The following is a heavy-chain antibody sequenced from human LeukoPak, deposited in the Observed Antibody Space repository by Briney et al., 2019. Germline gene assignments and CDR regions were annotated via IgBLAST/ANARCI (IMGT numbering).Heavy chain of an antibody. CDR2: ITGGSETM. V-gene: IGHV3-48*04. Sequence: GGSLRLSCAASGFNFNIYSMNWARQAPGKGLEWVSYITGGSETMHYADSVKGRFTISRDNAKNSLYLQMNSLRAEDTAVYYCARSIQYGIWFDPWGQGTLVTVSS. J-gene: IGHJ5*02. CDR1: GFNFNIYS. CDR3: ARSIQYGIWFDP. D-gene: IGHD1-26*01.